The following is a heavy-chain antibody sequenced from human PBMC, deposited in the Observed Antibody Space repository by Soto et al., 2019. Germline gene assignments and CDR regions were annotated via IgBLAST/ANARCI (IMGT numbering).Heavy chain of an antibody. CDR3: TTDSYSTIIDVRFDF. Sequence: EVQLVDSGGGLVKPGGSLRLSCAASGFVFRNAWINWVRQAPGKGLEWVGRIKSGGATDFAALARGRFAITRDESRNMAYMQMNNLDTEDTAVYYWTTDSYSTIIDVRFDFWGQGALVTVSS. CDR2: IKSGGAT. J-gene: IGHJ4*02. V-gene: IGHV3-15*07. CDR1: GFVFRNAW. D-gene: IGHD3-22*01.